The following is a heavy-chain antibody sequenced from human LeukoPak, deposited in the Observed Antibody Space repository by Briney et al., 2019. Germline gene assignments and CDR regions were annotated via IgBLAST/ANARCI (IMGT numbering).Heavy chain of an antibody. Sequence: ASVKVSCKASGGTFSSYAISWVRQAPGQGLEWLGGIIPIFGTANYAQKFQGRVTITADESTSTAYMELSSLRSEDTAVYYCAREGGMGGGDCPFDYWGQGTLVTVSS. V-gene: IGHV1-69*13. J-gene: IGHJ4*02. D-gene: IGHD2-21*02. CDR2: IIPIFGTA. CDR3: AREGGMGGGDCPFDY. CDR1: GGTFSSYA.